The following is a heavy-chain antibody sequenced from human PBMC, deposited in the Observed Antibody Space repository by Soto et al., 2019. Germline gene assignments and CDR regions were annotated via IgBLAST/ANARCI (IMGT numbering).Heavy chain of an antibody. CDR2: INHSGST. V-gene: IGHV4-34*01. CDR1: GGSFSGYY. Sequence: SETLSLTCAVYGGSFSGYYWSWIRQPPGKGLEWIGEINHSGSTNYNPSLRSRVTISVDTSKNQFSLKLSSVTAADTAVYYCARGLGSSSRNNWFDPWGQGTLVTVSS. J-gene: IGHJ5*02. D-gene: IGHD6-6*01. CDR3: ARGLGSSSRNNWFDP.